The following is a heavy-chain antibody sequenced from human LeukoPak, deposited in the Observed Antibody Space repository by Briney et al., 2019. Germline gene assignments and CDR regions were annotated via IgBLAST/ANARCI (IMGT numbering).Heavy chain of an antibody. CDR3: ARGAVAGLFDL. D-gene: IGHD6-19*01. CDR2: IYSGGST. J-gene: IGHJ2*01. CDR1: GFTVSSNY. V-gene: IGHV3-66*01. Sequence: GGSLRLSCAASGFTVSSNYMNWVRQAPGKGLEWVSVIYSGGSTYYADSVKGRFTISRDNAKNSLYLQMNSLRDEDTAVYYCARGAVAGLFDLWGRGTLVTVSS.